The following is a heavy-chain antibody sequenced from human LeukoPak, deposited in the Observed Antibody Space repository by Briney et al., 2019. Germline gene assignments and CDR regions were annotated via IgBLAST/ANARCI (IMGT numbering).Heavy chain of an antibody. Sequence: ASVKVSCKASGGTFSSYAISWVRQAPGQGLEWMGGIIPIFGTANYAQKFQGRVTITADESTSTAYMELRSLRSDDTAVYYCARAVGSSSSYYYGMDVWGQGTTVTVSS. V-gene: IGHV1-69*13. J-gene: IGHJ6*02. CDR3: ARAVGSSSSYYYGMDV. D-gene: IGHD6-6*01. CDR1: GGTFSSYA. CDR2: IIPIFGTA.